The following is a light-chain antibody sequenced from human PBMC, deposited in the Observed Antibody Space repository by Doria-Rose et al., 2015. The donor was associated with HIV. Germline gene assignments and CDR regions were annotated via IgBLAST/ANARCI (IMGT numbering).Light chain of an antibody. CDR3: HQYGTSWT. CDR1: QSFSSTY. CDR2: DGS. J-gene: IGKJ1*01. V-gene: IGKV3-20*01. Sequence: TQSPGTLSLSPGERATLSCRASQSFSSTYLAWYQRKPGQAPSLLIYDGSTRATGIPDRFSASGSGTDFTLTINRLEPEDFALYYSHQYGTSWTFGQGTKVEI.